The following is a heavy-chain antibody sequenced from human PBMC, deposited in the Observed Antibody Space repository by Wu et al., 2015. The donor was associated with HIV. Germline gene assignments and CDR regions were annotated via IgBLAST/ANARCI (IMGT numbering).Heavy chain of an antibody. Sequence: QVQLVQSGAEVKKPGASVKVSCKVSGYTLSKLSVHWVRQAPGKGLEWMGGSDPEDGETVYAQKFQGRVTLTEDTSTDTAYMELTRLRSEDTAVYYCARNTDSVATSLYSLGVWGHGTTVTVSS. D-gene: IGHD5-12*01. CDR2: SDPEDGET. CDR1: GYTLSKLS. V-gene: IGHV1-24*01. J-gene: IGHJ6*02. CDR3: ARNTDSVATSLYSLGV.